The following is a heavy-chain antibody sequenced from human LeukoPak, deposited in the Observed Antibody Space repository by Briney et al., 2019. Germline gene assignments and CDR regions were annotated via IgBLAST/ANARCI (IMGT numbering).Heavy chain of an antibody. D-gene: IGHD6-13*01. Sequence: GASVKVSCKASGYTFTSYYMHWVRQAPGQGLEWMGIINPSGGSTSYAQKFQGRVTMTRDTSTSTVYMELSSLRSEDTAVYYCARDLGGAAAGNSRYFDYWGQGTLVTVSS. CDR1: GYTFTSYY. V-gene: IGHV1-46*01. CDR2: INPSGGST. CDR3: ARDLGGAAAGNSRYFDY. J-gene: IGHJ4*02.